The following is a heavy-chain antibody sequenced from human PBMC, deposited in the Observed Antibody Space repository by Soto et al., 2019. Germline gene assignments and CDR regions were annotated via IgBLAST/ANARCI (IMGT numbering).Heavy chain of an antibody. CDR3: AREGDDSSGLNGAV. CDR1: GFTFSSYG. V-gene: IGHV3-33*01. D-gene: IGHD3-22*01. CDR2: IWYDGSNK. Sequence: PGGSMRLSCAASGFTFSSYGMHWVRQAPGKGLEWVAVIWYDGSNKYYADSVKGRFTISRDNSKNTLYLQMNSLRAEDTAVYYCAREGDDSSGLNGAVWGQGTMVTVS. J-gene: IGHJ3*01.